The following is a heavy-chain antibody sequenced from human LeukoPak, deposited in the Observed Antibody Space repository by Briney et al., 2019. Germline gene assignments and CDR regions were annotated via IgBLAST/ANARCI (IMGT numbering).Heavy chain of an antibody. J-gene: IGHJ4*02. V-gene: IGHV3-23*01. D-gene: IGHD3-9*01. CDR3: PCYDILTGNAD. Sequence: GGSLRLSCAASGFTFSSYAMSWVRQAPGKGLEWVSAISGSGGSTYYADSVKGRFTISRDNSKNTLYLQMNSLRAEDTAVYYCPCYDILTGNADWGQGTLVTVSS. CDR1: GFTFSSYA. CDR2: ISGSGGST.